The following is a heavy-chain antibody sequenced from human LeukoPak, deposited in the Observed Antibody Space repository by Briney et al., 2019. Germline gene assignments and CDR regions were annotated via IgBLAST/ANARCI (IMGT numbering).Heavy chain of an antibody. CDR3: ARDGGAITMIPTY. V-gene: IGHV4-59*01. J-gene: IGHJ4*02. D-gene: IGHD3-22*01. Sequence: SETLSLTCTVSGGSISSYYWSWIRQPPGKGLEWIGYIYYSGSTSYNPSLKSRVTISVDTSKNQFSLKLSSVTAADTAVYYCARDGGAITMIPTYWGQGTLVTVSS. CDR2: IYYSGST. CDR1: GGSISSYY.